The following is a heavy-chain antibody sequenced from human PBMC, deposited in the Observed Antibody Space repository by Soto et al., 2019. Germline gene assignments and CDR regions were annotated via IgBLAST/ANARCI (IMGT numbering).Heavy chain of an antibody. CDR3: VRGWIVAFDS. CDR1: GFTFSSYS. Sequence: PGGSLRLSCAASGFTFSSYSMNWVRQAPGKGLEWVSYITGSSTMYYADSVKGRFTISRDNAQNSLYLQMNSLRDEDTAVYYCVRGWIVAFDSWGQGSLVPVSS. J-gene: IGHJ4*02. D-gene: IGHD5-12*01. CDR2: ITGSSTM. V-gene: IGHV3-48*02.